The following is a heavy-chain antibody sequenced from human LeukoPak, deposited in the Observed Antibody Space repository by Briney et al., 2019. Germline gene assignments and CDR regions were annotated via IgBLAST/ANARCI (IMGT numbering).Heavy chain of an antibody. Sequence: GGSLRLSCAASGFTFSSYGMSWVRQAPGKGLEWVSAISGSGGSTYYADSVKGRFTISRDNAKNSLYLQMNSLRAEDTAVYYCASSSFGGGLDYWGQGTLVTVSS. D-gene: IGHD2-21*01. V-gene: IGHV3-23*01. CDR2: ISGSGGST. J-gene: IGHJ4*02. CDR1: GFTFSSYG. CDR3: ASSSFGGGLDY.